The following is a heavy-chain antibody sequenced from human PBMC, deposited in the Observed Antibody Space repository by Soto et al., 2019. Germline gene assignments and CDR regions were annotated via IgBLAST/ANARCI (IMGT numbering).Heavy chain of an antibody. V-gene: IGHV3-23*01. CDR2: LVGSGADK. D-gene: IGHD2-8*02. J-gene: IGHJ3*02. CDR3: VKVLITGSGVAEAFDM. CDR1: EFSLNAYP. Sequence: PGGTLRLSCAASEFSLNAYPMNWVRQAPRKGLQWVSGLVGSGADKNYADSVRGRFTVSRDNSKNTLYLQMNSLRDEDTAVFYCVKVLITGSGVAEAFDMWGRGPKGTVSS.